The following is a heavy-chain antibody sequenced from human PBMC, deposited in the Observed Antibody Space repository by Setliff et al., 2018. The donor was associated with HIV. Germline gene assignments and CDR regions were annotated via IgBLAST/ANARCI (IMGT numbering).Heavy chain of an antibody. CDR3: ARRIDDSGSFPDKNWFDT. J-gene: IGHJ5*02. CDR1: GGSISSYY. CDR2: IYYSGMT. D-gene: IGHD3-10*01. V-gene: IGHV4-59*08. Sequence: SETLSLTCSVSGGSISSYYWSWIRQPPGKGLEWIGDIYYSGMTNYNPSLQSRVTISLDTSKNQFSLNLSSVTAADTAVYYCARRIDDSGSFPDKNWFDTWGQGSRVTVSS.